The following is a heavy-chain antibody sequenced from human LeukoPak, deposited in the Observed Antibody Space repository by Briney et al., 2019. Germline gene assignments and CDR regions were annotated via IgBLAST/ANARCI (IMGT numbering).Heavy chain of an antibody. CDR1: GFTFSSYS. Sequence: GGSLRLSCAASGFTFSSYSMNWVRQAPGKGLEWVSSISSSSSYIYYADSVKGRFTISRDNAKNSLYLQMNSLRAEDTAVYYCARGGHYDFWRGYSEVNAFDIWGQGTMVTVSS. CDR2: ISSSSSYI. CDR3: ARGGHYDFWRGYSEVNAFDI. V-gene: IGHV3-21*01. D-gene: IGHD3-3*01. J-gene: IGHJ3*02.